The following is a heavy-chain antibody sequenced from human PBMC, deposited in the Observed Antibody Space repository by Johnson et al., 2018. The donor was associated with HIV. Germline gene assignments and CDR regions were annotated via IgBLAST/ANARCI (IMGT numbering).Heavy chain of an antibody. Sequence: VQLVESGGGVVQPGGSLRLSCTASGFTFDDYGMSWVRQAPGKGLEWVSGINWNGDNTGYTDSLKCRFTISRDNAKNSLYLEMNTVTAEDTAFYYCAKDPGKWSDCWSASDAFDVWGQGTMVTVSS. J-gene: IGHJ3*01. D-gene: IGHD3-3*01. CDR2: INWNGDNT. CDR3: AKDPGKWSDCWSASDAFDV. CDR1: GFTFDDYG. V-gene: IGHV3-20*04.